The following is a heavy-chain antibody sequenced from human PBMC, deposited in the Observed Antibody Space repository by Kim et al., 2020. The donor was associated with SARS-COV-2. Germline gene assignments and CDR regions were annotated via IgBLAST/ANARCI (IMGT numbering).Heavy chain of an antibody. Sequence: GGSLRLSCAASGFTFSSSAMRWARQAPGQGLEWVSSITSSGDSTYYADSVKGRFTISRDNSKNTLYLQMNNLRVEDSALYYCAKITTLGVQKYFDPWGQGTLVTVSS. D-gene: IGHD4-4*01. V-gene: IGHV3-23*01. CDR1: GFTFSSSA. CDR3: AKITTLGVQKYFDP. CDR2: ITSSGDST. J-gene: IGHJ5*02.